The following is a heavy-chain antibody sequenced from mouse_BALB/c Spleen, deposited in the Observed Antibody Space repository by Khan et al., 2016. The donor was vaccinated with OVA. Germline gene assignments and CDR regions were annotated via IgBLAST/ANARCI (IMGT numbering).Heavy chain of an antibody. J-gene: IGHJ3*01. CDR1: GFSLTTYG. V-gene: IGHV2-2*02. Sequence: QVQLKQSGPGLVQPSQSLSITCTVSGFSLTTYGVHWVRQSPGKGLEWLGVIWSGGTTDYSAAFISRLSITKDNSKSQVFFKMNSLQANDTAIYYWDRNYDYDEGGAYWGKGTLVNVSA. CDR3: DRNYDYDEGGAY. D-gene: IGHD2-4*01. CDR2: IWSGGTT.